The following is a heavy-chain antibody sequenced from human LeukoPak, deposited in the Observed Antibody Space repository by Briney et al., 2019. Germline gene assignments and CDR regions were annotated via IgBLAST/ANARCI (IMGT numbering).Heavy chain of an antibody. CDR1: GGTFSSYA. Sequence: GSSVKVSCKASGGTFSSYAISWVRQAPGQGLEWMGGIIPIFGTANYAQKFQGRVTITTDESTSTAYMELSCLRSEDTAVYYCARDSPIHYYDSSGYYSLDYWGQGTLVTVSS. CDR3: ARDSPIHYYDSSGYYSLDY. CDR2: IIPIFGTA. J-gene: IGHJ4*02. D-gene: IGHD3-22*01. V-gene: IGHV1-69*05.